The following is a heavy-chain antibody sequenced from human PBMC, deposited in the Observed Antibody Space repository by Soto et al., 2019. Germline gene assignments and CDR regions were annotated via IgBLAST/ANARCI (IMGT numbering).Heavy chain of an antibody. D-gene: IGHD2-15*01. J-gene: IGHJ6*03. CDR3: ARAGRGRDIVVVVAATPYYYYYMDV. CDR1: GYTFTSYG. Sequence: ASVKVSCKASGYTFTSYGISWVRQAPGQGLEWMGWISAYNGNTNYAQKLQGRVTTTTDTSTSTAYMELRSLRSDDTAVYYCARAGRGRDIVVVVAATPYYYYYMDVWGKGTTVTVSS. V-gene: IGHV1-18*01. CDR2: ISAYNGNT.